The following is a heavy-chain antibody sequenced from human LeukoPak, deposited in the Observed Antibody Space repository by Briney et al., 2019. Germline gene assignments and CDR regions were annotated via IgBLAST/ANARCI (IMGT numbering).Heavy chain of an antibody. Sequence: GASVKVSCKASGFTFTSSAVQWVRQARGQRLEWIGWIVVGSGNTNYAQKFQEGVTITRDMSTSTAYTELSSLRSEDTAVYYCAADSMVRGVILVDYWGQGTLVTVSS. CDR2: IVVGSGNT. CDR1: GFTFTSSA. V-gene: IGHV1-58*01. CDR3: AADSMVRGVILVDY. J-gene: IGHJ4*02. D-gene: IGHD3-10*01.